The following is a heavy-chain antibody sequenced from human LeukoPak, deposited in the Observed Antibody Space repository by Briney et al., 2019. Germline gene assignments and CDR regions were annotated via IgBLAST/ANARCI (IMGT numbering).Heavy chain of an antibody. D-gene: IGHD3-22*01. Sequence: SETLSLTCTVSGGSISSYYWSWIRQPPGKGLEWIGYIYHSGSTYYNPSLKSRVTISVDRSKNQFSLKLSSVTAADTAVYYCARGDTMISQHAFDIWGQGTMVTVSS. CDR2: IYHSGST. J-gene: IGHJ3*02. CDR1: GGSISSYY. CDR3: ARGDTMISQHAFDI. V-gene: IGHV4-59*12.